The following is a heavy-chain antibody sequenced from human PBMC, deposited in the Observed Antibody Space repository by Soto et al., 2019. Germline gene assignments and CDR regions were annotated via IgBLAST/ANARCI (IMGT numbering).Heavy chain of an antibody. D-gene: IGHD4-17*01. CDR1: GFTFSSYD. J-gene: IGHJ4*02. V-gene: IGHV3-13*01. Sequence: EVQLVESGGGLVQPGGSLRLSCAASGFTFSSYDMHWVRQATGKGLEWVSAIGTAGDTYYPGSVKGRFTISRENAKNSLYLQMTSLRAGDTAVYCCARWVPTVTKWIYWGQGPLVTVSS. CDR3: ARWVPTVTKWIY. CDR2: IGTAGDT.